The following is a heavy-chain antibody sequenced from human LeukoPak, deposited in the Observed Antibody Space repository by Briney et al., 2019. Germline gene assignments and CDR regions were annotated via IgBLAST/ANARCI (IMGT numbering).Heavy chain of an antibody. V-gene: IGHV1-69*05. Sequence: SVKVSCEASGGTFSSYAISWVRQAPGQGLEWMGRIIPIFGTANYAQKFQGRVTITTDESTSTAYMELSSLRSEDTAVYYCACSDYYYYYMDVWGKGTTVTVSS. CDR3: ACSDYYYYYMDV. CDR2: IIPIFGTA. J-gene: IGHJ6*03. CDR1: GGTFSSYA. D-gene: IGHD2-15*01.